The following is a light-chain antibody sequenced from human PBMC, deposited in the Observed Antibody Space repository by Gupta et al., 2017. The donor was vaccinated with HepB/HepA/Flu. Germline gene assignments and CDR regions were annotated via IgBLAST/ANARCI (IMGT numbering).Light chain of an antibody. V-gene: IGKV4-1*01. CDR1: QSVLYSSNNKNN. CDR3: QQYYGTPLT. J-gene: IGKJ4*01. Sequence: IVMTQSQDSLAVSLGERDTINCKSSQSVLYSSNNKNNLAWYQQKPGQPPKLVIYWASTRESGVPDRFSGSGSGTDFTLTISSLQAEDVAVYYCQQYYGTPLTFGGGTKVEIK. CDR2: WAS.